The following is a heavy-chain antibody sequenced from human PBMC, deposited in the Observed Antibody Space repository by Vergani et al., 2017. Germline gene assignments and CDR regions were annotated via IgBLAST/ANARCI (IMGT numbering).Heavy chain of an antibody. J-gene: IGHJ4*02. CDR1: GFTFSTYA. CDR2: ITGSGGST. D-gene: IGHD6-19*01. Sequence: EVQLLESGGGLVQPGGSLRLSCAASGFTFSTYAMTWVRQAPGKGLEWVSAITGSGGSTYYADPVKGRFTISRDNSKNTLYLQMNSLRAEDTAIYYCAKAYSSDWYYFDYWGQGTLITVSS. CDR3: AKAYSSDWYYFDY. V-gene: IGHV3-23*01.